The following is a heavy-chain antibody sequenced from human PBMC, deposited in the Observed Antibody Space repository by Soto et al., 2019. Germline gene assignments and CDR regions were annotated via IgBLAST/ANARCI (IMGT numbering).Heavy chain of an antibody. CDR3: GRGFGCNSPVRQCYSGMGV. Sequence: QVQLQESGPGLVKPSQTLSLPCSVSGGSNSSGGYGWSWIRQPPGKGLEWIGYIYYSGSAYYHTPLKTRLPLSVDTSIVGFSLRLNSATAADTAVYYCGRGFGCNSPVRQCYSGMGVLGQGTTVAV. CDR1: GGSNSSGGYG. CDR2: IYYSGSA. V-gene: IGHV4-31*03. J-gene: IGHJ6*02. D-gene: IGHD3-10*01.